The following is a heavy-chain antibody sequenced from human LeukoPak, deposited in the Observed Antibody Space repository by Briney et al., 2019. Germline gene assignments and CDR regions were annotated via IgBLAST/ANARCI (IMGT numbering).Heavy chain of an antibody. D-gene: IGHD3-10*01. CDR3: ARERITMVRGVILDYFDY. V-gene: IGHV3-7*04. Sequence: GGSLRLSCAASGFTFSSYWMSWVRQAPGKGPEWVAKIKQDGSEKYYVDSVKGRFTISRDNAKNSLYLQMNSLRAEDTAVYYCARERITMVRGVILDYFDYWGQGTLVTVSS. CDR2: IKQDGSEK. CDR1: GFTFSSYW. J-gene: IGHJ4*02.